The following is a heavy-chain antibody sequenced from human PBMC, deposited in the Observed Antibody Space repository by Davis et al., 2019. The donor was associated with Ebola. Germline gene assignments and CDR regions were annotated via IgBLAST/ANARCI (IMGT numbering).Heavy chain of an antibody. CDR2: IHTGGRT. CDR3: ARHYVHDYYMGLDV. V-gene: IGHV3-66*04. J-gene: IGHJ6*02. Sequence: GESLKISCAASGFTFSSYTMSWVRQAPGKGLEWVSVIHTGGRTYYTDSVKGRFTISRDNSKTTIYLQMSSLRAEDTAVYYCARHYVHDYYMGLDVWGQGTTVIVSS. CDR1: GFTFSSYT. D-gene: IGHD3-10*02.